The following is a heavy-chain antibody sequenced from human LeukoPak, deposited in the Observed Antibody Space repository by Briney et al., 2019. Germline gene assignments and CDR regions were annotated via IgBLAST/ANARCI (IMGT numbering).Heavy chain of an antibody. D-gene: IGHD5-12*01. CDR2: ISGSGGST. Sequence: AGGSLRLSCAASGFTFSSYAMSWVRQGPGKGLEWVSAISGSGGSTYYADSVKGRFAISRDNSKNTLYLQMNSLRAEDTAVYYCAKALLYSGYQVYWGQGTLVTVSS. CDR1: GFTFSSYA. CDR3: AKALLYSGYQVY. J-gene: IGHJ4*02. V-gene: IGHV3-23*01.